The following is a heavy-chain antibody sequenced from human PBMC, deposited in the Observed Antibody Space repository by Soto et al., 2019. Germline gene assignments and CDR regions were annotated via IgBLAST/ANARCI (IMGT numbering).Heavy chain of an antibody. V-gene: IGHV3-23*01. CDR1: GFTFSSYA. CDR3: AKALGEYSSASLYNWFDP. D-gene: IGHD6-6*01. Sequence: EVQLLESGGGLVQPGGSLRLYCAASGFTFSSYAMSWVRQAPGKGLEWVSAISGSGDSTYHADSVKGRFTISRDTSKNTLYLQMNSLRAEDTAVYYCAKALGEYSSASLYNWFDPWGQGTLVTVSS. J-gene: IGHJ5*02. CDR2: ISGSGDST.